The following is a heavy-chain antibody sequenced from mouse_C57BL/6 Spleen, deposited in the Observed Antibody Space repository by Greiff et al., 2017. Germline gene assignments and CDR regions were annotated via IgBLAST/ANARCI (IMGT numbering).Heavy chain of an antibody. V-gene: IGHV1-36*01. D-gene: IGHD1-1*01. CDR3: ARAYYYGSSYFDY. J-gene: IGHJ2*01. CDR1: GFTFTDYY. Sequence: VQLQQSEPVLVKPGPSVKISCKASGFTFTDYYMHWVKQSHGKSLEWIGLVYPYNGGTSYNQKFKGKATLTVDTSSSTAYMELNSLTSEDSAVYCCARAYYYGSSYFDYWGQGTTLTVSS. CDR2: VYPYNGGT.